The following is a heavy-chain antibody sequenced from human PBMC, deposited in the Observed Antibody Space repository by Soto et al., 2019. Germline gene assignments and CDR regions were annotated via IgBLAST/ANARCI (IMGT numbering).Heavy chain of an antibody. V-gene: IGHV3-30*03. Sequence: QVQLVESGGGVVQPGRSRTLSCVASGFTFRLYGMHWVRQAPGKGLEWVAAVSYDGKNKWYGDSVQGRFTISRDNSKNTVFLQMSSLRTEDTAVYYCARGREVAAVQDWWGQGIVVAVSS. D-gene: IGHD1-26*01. CDR1: GFTFRLYG. CDR3: ARGREVAAVQDW. CDR2: VSYDGKNK. J-gene: IGHJ1*01.